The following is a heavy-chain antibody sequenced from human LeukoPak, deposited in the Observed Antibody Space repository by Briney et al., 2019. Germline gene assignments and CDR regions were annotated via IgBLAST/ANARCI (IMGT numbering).Heavy chain of an antibody. CDR1: GFSFDTYA. V-gene: IGHV3-64D*06. J-gene: IGHJ4*02. Sequence: AGGSLRLSCAASGFSFDTYAMHWVRQAPGKGLQYVSGISMNVQTTYYAGSVKGRFTISRDSSKNTVYLQMNSLTAEDTAVYYCVREGLERRTNFDYWGQGTLASVSS. CDR3: VREGLERRTNFDY. CDR2: ISMNVQTT. D-gene: IGHD1-1*01.